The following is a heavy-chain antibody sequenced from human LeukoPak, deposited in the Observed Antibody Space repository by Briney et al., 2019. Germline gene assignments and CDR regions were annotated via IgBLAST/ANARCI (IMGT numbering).Heavy chain of an antibody. D-gene: IGHD3-9*01. V-gene: IGHV3-23*01. CDR1: GFTFSTYG. J-gene: IGHJ3*02. CDR3: AKGGGTGYITIFLHAFDI. CDR2: VSNDGGST. Sequence: PGGSLRLSCAASGFTFSTYGMNWVRQAPGKGLEWVSSVSNDGGSTYYADSVKGRFTISRDNSKNTLYLQMNSLRAEDTAVYYCAKGGGTGYITIFLHAFDIWGQGTMVTVSS.